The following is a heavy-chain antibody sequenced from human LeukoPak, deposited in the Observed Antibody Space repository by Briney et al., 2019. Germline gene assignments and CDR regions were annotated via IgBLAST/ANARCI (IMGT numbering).Heavy chain of an antibody. CDR2: ISYDGSNK. Sequence: GGSLRLSCAVSGFSFSSHAMHWVRQAPGKGLEWVAVISYDGSNKYYADSVKGRFTISRDNSKNTLDLQMNSLRGEDTAVYYCASDFDIAADGIGSYFDHWGQGTLVTVSS. CDR3: ASDFDIAADGIGSYFDH. D-gene: IGHD6-13*01. J-gene: IGHJ4*02. CDR1: GFSFSSHA. V-gene: IGHV3-30*04.